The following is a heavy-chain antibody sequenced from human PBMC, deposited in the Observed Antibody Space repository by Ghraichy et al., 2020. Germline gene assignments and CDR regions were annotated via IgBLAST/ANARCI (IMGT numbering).Heavy chain of an antibody. CDR3: ARDGGFPLGAFDV. D-gene: IGHD2-15*01. CDR2: ILHTGST. Sequence: ETLSLTCSVSGVSISNYDWSWIRQLPGKGLEWIGHILHTGSTNYNPSLKSRVTISMDTSKNQFSLKLRSVTAADTAVYYCARDGGFPLGAFDVWGQGTVVTVSS. J-gene: IGHJ3*01. V-gene: IGHV4-59*01. CDR1: GVSISNYD.